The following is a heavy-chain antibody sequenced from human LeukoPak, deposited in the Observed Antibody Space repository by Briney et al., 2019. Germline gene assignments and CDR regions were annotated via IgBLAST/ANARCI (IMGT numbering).Heavy chain of an antibody. J-gene: IGHJ5*02. V-gene: IGHV4-39*07. Sequence: PSETLSLTCSVSGGSISSTSNYWGWIRQPPGTGLEWMGCIYYSGSTSYNPSLKSRATISVDTSKNQFSLKRSSVTAADTAVYYCARAPRKTYYYGSGSYPNWFDPWGQGTLVTVSS. CDR3: ARAPRKTYYYGSGSYPNWFDP. CDR2: IYYSGST. CDR1: GGSISSTSNY. D-gene: IGHD3-10*01.